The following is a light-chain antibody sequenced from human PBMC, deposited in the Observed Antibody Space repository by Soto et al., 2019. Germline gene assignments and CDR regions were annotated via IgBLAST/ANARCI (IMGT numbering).Light chain of an antibody. Sequence: EIVMTQSPATLSVSPGERATLSCRASQSVSSNLAWYQQKPGQAPRLLIYGASTRATGIPARFSGSGSGTESTLTISSLQSEDFAVYYCQQYNNWPPKHTFGQGTKLEIK. CDR3: QQYNNWPPKHT. V-gene: IGKV3-15*01. CDR2: GAS. J-gene: IGKJ2*01. CDR1: QSVSSN.